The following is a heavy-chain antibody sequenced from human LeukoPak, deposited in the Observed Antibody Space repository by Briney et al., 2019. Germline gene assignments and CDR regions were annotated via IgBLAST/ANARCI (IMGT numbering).Heavy chain of an antibody. Sequence: SETLSLTCTVSGGSISSSSYYWGWLRQPPGKGLEWIGSIYYSGSTYYNPSLKSRVTISADTSKNQFSLKLSSVTAAGTAVYYCARRKDYDILTGVYYFDCWGQGTLVTVSS. D-gene: IGHD3-9*01. V-gene: IGHV4-39*01. CDR3: ARRKDYDILTGVYYFDC. J-gene: IGHJ4*02. CDR2: IYYSGST. CDR1: GGSISSSSYY.